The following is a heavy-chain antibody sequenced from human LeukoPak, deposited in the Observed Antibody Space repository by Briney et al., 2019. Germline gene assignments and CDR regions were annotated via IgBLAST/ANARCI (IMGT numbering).Heavy chain of an antibody. CDR1: GASINSFH. V-gene: IGHV4-4*07. D-gene: IGHD6-6*01. CDR3: ARKDGDY. CDR2: IYSSGST. J-gene: IGHJ4*02. Sequence: SETLSLTCTVSGASINSFHWTWFRQPAGKGLEWIGLIYSSGSTIYNPSLKSRVAMSLDMTENQLSLKLSSVTAADTAMYYCARKDGDYWGQGTLVTVSS.